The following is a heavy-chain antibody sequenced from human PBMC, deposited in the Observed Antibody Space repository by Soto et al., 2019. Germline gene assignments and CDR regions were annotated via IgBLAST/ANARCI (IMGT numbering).Heavy chain of an antibody. CDR1: GFIFNREW. CDR3: VRDSHGDY. V-gene: IGHV3-74*01. Sequence: EVQLVESGGGLVQPGGSLRISCAASGFIFNREWMHWVRQAPGKGLVWVARIDGDVSTDGPTINYADSVRGRFTNSRDNANNTMYLQMNSLRAEYTGIYYCVRDSHGDYWGRGTLVTVSS. J-gene: IGHJ4*02. CDR2: IDGDVSTDGPTI.